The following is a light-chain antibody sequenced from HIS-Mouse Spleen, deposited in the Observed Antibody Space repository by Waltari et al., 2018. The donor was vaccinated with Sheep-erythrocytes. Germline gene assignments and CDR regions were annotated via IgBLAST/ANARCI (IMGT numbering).Light chain of an antibody. CDR2: EVS. CDR1: SSDVGGYNY. J-gene: IGLJ3*02. CDR3: SSYAGSNNWV. Sequence: QSALTQPPSASGSPGQSVTISCTGTSSDVGGYNYVSWYQQHPGKAPKLMIYEVSKGPSGVPDSVSGSKAGNTASLTVSGLQAEDEADYYCSSYAGSNNWVFGGGTKLTVL. V-gene: IGLV2-8*01.